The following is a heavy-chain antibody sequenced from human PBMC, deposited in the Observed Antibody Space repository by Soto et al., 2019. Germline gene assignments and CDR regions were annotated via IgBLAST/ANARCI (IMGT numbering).Heavy chain of an antibody. Sequence: PGGFLRLSCAASGFTFSSSAMHWVRQASGKGLEWVGRIRSKANSYATAYAASVKGRFTISRDDSKNTAYLQMNSLKPEDTAVYYCTRQTTGYGSGSYVYYYYMDVWGKGTTVTVSS. J-gene: IGHJ6*03. CDR1: GFTFSSSA. CDR2: IRSKANSYAT. CDR3: TRQTTGYGSGSYVYYYYMDV. D-gene: IGHD3-10*01. V-gene: IGHV3-73*01.